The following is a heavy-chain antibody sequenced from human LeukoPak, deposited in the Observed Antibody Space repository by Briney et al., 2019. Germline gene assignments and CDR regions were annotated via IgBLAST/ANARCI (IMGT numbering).Heavy chain of an antibody. CDR3: ARGGWNKFDY. Sequence: SETLSLTCAVYGGSFSGYYWSWIRQPPGKGLEWIGSIYHSGSTYYNPSLKSRVTISVDTSKNQFSLKLSSVTAADTAVYYCARGGWNKFDYWGQGTLVTVSS. CDR1: GGSFSGYY. CDR2: IYHSGST. V-gene: IGHV4-34*01. D-gene: IGHD1-1*01. J-gene: IGHJ4*02.